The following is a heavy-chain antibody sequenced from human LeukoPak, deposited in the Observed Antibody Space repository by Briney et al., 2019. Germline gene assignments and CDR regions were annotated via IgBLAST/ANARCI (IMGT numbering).Heavy chain of an antibody. J-gene: IGHJ3*02. Sequence: PGGSLRLSCEASGFIFSNYEMNWVRQAPGKGLECVAYISRSGTTIHYADSLKGRLSISRDNAESTLYLQMSNLRADDTAVYYCARGGIYDRDDSFDIWGQGTVVTVSS. CDR2: ISRSGTTI. CDR1: GFIFSNYE. D-gene: IGHD6-13*01. V-gene: IGHV3-48*03. CDR3: ARGGIYDRDDSFDI.